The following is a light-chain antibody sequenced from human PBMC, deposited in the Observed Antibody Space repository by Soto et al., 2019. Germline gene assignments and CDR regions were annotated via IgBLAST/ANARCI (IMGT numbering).Light chain of an antibody. Sequence: QSVLTQPRSVSGSPGQSVTISCTGTNNDIGGFPYVSWYQQHPGKAPKLMIYEGSKRPSGVSNRFSGSKSGNTASLTISGLQAEDEADYYCCSYAGSSTWVFGGGTKVTVL. V-gene: IGLV2-23*01. J-gene: IGLJ3*02. CDR2: EGS. CDR3: CSYAGSSTWV. CDR1: NNDIGGFPY.